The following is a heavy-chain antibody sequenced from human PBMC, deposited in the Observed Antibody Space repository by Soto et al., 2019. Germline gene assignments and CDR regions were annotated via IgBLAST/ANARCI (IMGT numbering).Heavy chain of an antibody. CDR2: VHDSWGS. J-gene: IGHJ4*02. CDR3: ARDKITGLFDY. Sequence: ASETLSLTCTVSGGSISSYYWSWIRQPPGKGLEWNGYVHDSWGSHYNPSLKSRVTISVDTSKNQFSLKLTSVTAADTAVYYCARDKITGLFDYWGQGTLVTVSS. CDR1: GGSISSYY. V-gene: IGHV4-59*12. D-gene: IGHD2-8*02.